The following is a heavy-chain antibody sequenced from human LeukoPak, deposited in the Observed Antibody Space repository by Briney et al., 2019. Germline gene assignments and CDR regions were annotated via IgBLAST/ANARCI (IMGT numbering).Heavy chain of an antibody. J-gene: IGHJ3*02. CDR1: GYTFTSYG. CDR2: ISAYNGNT. V-gene: IGHV1-18*01. Sequence: ASVKVSCKASGYTFTSYGISWVRQAPRQGLEWMGWISAYNGNTNYAQKLQGRVTMTTDTSTSTAYMELRSLRSDDTAVYYCARSPYDSSGYFPSYAFDIWGQGTMVTVSS. CDR3: ARSPYDSSGYFPSYAFDI. D-gene: IGHD3-22*01.